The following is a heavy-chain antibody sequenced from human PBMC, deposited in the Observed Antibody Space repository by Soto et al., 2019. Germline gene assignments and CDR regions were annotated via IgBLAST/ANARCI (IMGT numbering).Heavy chain of an antibody. V-gene: IGHV3-30*18. CDR2: ISYDGSNK. Sequence: GGSLRLSCAPSGFTFSSYGMHWFRQAPGKGLEWVAVISYDGSNKYYADSVKGRFTISRDNSKNTLYLQMNSLRAEDTAVYYCAKGWQQQLVLYYFDYWGQGTPVTVSS. CDR1: GFTFSSYG. D-gene: IGHD6-13*01. J-gene: IGHJ4*02. CDR3: AKGWQQQLVLYYFDY.